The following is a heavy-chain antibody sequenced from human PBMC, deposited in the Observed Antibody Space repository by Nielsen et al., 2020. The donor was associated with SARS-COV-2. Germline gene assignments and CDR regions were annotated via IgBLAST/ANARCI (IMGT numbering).Heavy chain of an antibody. D-gene: IGHD3-10*01. V-gene: IGHV3-23*01. CDR3: AKDTYGSGSFLFDY. Sequence: GGSLRLSCAASGFTFSSYAMSWVRQAPGKGLEWVSAISGSGGSTYYADSVKGRFTISRDNSKNSLYLQMNSLRAEDTALYYCAKDTYGSGSFLFDYWGQGTLVTVSS. J-gene: IGHJ4*02. CDR2: ISGSGGST. CDR1: GFTFSSYA.